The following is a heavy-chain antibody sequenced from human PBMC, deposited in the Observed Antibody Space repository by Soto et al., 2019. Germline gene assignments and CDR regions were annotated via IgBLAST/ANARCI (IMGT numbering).Heavy chain of an antibody. CDR1: GFTFSTYS. Sequence: EVQLVESGGGQVKPGGSQRLSCAASGFTFSTYSIHWVRQAPGKGLEWISSISSSGSHTLYADLLRGRVTISRDNAKNSLYLQMKSLRAEDTSVYYCAFLGNWVYDYWCQATLVTVSS. CDR3: AFLGNWVYDY. CDR2: ISSSGSHT. J-gene: IGHJ4*02. D-gene: IGHD7-27*01. V-gene: IGHV3-21*01.